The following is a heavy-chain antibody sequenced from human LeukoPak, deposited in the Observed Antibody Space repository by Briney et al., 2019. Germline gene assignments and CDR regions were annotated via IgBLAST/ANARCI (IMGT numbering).Heavy chain of an antibody. CDR3: ARDWVVGIAAHRD. D-gene: IGHD6-6*01. Sequence: GGSLRLSCAASGFTFDDYAMHWVRQAPGKGLEWVSGISWNSGSIGYADSVKGRFTISRDNAKNSLYLQMNSLRAEDTAVYYCARDWVVGIAAHRDWGQGTLVTVSS. CDR1: GFTFDDYA. V-gene: IGHV3-9*01. CDR2: ISWNSGSI. J-gene: IGHJ4*02.